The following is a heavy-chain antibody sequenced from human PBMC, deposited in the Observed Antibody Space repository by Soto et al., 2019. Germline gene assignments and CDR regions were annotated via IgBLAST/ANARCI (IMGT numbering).Heavy chain of an antibody. Sequence: PGGALRLSCAASGFTFSIYGMHWVRQAPGKGLEWVAVISYDGSNKYYADSVKGRFTISRDNSKNTLYLQMNSLRAEDTAVYYCAKDLRASEPHWFDPWGQGTLVTVSS. V-gene: IGHV3-30*18. CDR1: GFTFSIYG. CDR2: ISYDGSNK. J-gene: IGHJ5*02. CDR3: AKDLRASEPHWFDP. D-gene: IGHD6-6*01.